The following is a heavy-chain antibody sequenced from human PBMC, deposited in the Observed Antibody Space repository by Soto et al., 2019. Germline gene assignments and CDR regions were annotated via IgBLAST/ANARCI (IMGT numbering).Heavy chain of an antibody. Sequence: QAQLVQSGAEVKKPGASVKVSCKASGFSFTSYGFSWVRQAPGQGLELMGWISAYSGNAKYEEKIQDRVTMTTDTATSTVYMEVRRLRSDDTALYYCARRGSATFYEAFDIWGQGTMVTVSS. J-gene: IGHJ3*02. CDR3: ARRGSATFYEAFDI. CDR2: ISAYSGNA. D-gene: IGHD3-10*01. CDR1: GFSFTSYG. V-gene: IGHV1-18*04.